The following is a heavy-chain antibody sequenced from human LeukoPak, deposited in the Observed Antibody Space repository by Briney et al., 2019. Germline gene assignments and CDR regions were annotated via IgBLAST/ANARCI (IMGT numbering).Heavy chain of an antibody. J-gene: IGHJ4*02. CDR3: ARLVLSYGNAFDH. CDR2: INYNGNT. V-gene: IGHV4-39*02. Sequence: PSETLSLTCTVSSGSISGSDYYWCWIRQPPGKGLEWIGSINYNGNTYYDSSLKSRVTISVHTSKNHFSLRLSSVTAADTAVYYCARLVLSYGNAFDHWGQGTLVTVSS. D-gene: IGHD3-16*01. CDR1: SGSISGSDYY.